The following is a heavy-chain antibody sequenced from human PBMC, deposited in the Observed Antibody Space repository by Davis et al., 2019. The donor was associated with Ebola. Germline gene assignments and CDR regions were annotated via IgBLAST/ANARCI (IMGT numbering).Heavy chain of an antibody. CDR2: INHSGST. Sequence: MPSETLSLTCAVYGGSFSGYYWSWIRQPPGKGLEWIGEINHSGSTKYNPSLKRRVAISGDTSKNQFSLKLSSVTAADTAVYYCARGRMTMLVVATASYFYAVDVWGKGTTVTVSS. V-gene: IGHV4-34*01. J-gene: IGHJ6*04. CDR3: ARGRMTMLVVATASYFYAVDV. D-gene: IGHD2-21*02. CDR1: GGSFSGYY.